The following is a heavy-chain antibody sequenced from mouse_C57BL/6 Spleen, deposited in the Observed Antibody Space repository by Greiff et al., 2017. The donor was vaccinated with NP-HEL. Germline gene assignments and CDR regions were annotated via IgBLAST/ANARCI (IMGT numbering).Heavy chain of an antibody. Sequence: VKLQQSGAELVKPGASVKISCKASGYAFSSYWMNWVKQRPGKGLEWIGQIYPGDGDTNYNGKFKGKATLTADKSSSTAYMQLSSLTSEDSAVYFCARGDYYGSSDYWGQGTTLTVSS. J-gene: IGHJ2*01. CDR3: ARGDYYGSSDY. CDR2: IYPGDGDT. V-gene: IGHV1-80*01. CDR1: GYAFSSYW. D-gene: IGHD1-1*01.